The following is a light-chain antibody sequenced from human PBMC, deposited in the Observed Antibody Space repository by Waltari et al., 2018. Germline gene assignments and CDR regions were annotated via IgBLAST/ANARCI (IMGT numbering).Light chain of an antibody. CDR3: QQFDAFPYT. J-gene: IGKJ2*01. CDR1: QSISPW. CDR2: DAS. Sequence: DIQMTQSPSTLSASVGDRVTITCRASQSISPWLAWYQQKPGKAPKLLIYDASDLEPGVPVRFSGTGYGASFTLTISSLQPEDVATYYCQQFDAFPYTFGQGTNLQIK. V-gene: IGKV1-5*01.